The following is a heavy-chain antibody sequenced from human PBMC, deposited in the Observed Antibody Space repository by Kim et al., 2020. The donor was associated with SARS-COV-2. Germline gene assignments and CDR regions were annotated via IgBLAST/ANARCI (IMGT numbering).Heavy chain of an antibody. CDR1: GFTFASFA. D-gene: IGHD3-16*02. J-gene: IGHJ4*01. CDR3: AKGKGAGGYTMYSLDY. CDR2: ISGSGRGI. V-gene: IGHV3-23*01. Sequence: GGSLRLSCTASGFTFASFAMAWVRQAPGKGIEWVSLISGSGRGIFYADSVRGRFTVSRGNSKNTVYLQMNNLRGEDTAVYYCAKGKGAGGYTMYSLDYWG.